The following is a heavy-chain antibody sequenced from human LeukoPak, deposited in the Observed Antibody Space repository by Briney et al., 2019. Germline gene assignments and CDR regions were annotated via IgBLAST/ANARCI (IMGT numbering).Heavy chain of an antibody. D-gene: IGHD6-13*01. J-gene: IGHJ5*02. V-gene: IGHV6-1*01. CDR1: GDSVSSNSAA. Sequence: SPTLSLTCAISGDSVSSNSAAWNWLRQSPSRGLEWLGRTYYRSKWYNDYAVSVKSRITINPDTSKNQFSLQLNSVTPEDTAVYYCAREGFPSSPRYDPWGQGTLVTVSS. CDR3: AREGFPSSPRYDP. CDR2: TYYRSKWYN.